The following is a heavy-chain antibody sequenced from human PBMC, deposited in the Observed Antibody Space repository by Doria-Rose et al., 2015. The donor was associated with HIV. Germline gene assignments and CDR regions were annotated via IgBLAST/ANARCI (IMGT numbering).Heavy chain of an antibody. CDR3: ARVLSGTYDY. CDR1: GGSISHYY. V-gene: IGHV4-59*01. J-gene: IGHJ4*02. D-gene: IGHD1-26*01. Sequence: GPGLVKPSETLSLTCSVSGGSISHYYWSWIRQPPGKGLEYIGDICYTGSTNYSPSLKSRVSISIDTSKNKFSLRLSSVTAADTAVYYCARVLSGTYDYWGQGTLVTVSS. CDR2: ICYTGST.